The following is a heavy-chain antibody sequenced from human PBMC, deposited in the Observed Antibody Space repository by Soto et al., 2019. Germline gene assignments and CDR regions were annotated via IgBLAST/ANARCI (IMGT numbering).Heavy chain of an antibody. Sequence: SEPLSLTSPGPGYSISSGSYLAWLRPPPGKGPEWIASIYHGGTTFYNPSLKSRITISVDTSNNQFSLKLTSVTAADTAVYYCARVHVMVVAGSTFDYWGHGNLVTVS. CDR3: ARVHVMVVAGSTFDY. D-gene: IGHD6-19*01. J-gene: IGHJ4*01. CDR1: GYSISSGSY. CDR2: IYHGGTT. V-gene: IGHV4-38-2*01.